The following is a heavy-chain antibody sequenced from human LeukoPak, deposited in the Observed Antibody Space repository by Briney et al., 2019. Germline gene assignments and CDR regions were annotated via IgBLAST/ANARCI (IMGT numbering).Heavy chain of an antibody. J-gene: IGHJ4*02. Sequence: GGSLRLSCTASGFTFGDYAMSWVRQAPGKGLEWVGFIRSKAYGGTTEYAASVKGRFTISRDDSKSIAYLQMNSLRAEDTAVYYCAKGALVVTAIPGNYFDYWGQGTLVTVSS. CDR2: IRSKAYGGTT. CDR1: GFTFGDYA. V-gene: IGHV3-49*04. CDR3: AKGALVVTAIPGNYFDY. D-gene: IGHD2-21*02.